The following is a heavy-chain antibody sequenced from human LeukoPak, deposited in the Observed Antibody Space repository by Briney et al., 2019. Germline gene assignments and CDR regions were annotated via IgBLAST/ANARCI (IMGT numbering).Heavy chain of an antibody. D-gene: IGHD3-22*01. CDR1: GFTFSSFG. J-gene: IGHJ4*02. V-gene: IGHV3-33*01. CDR3: ARLQPYFYDSSGYSDY. CDR2: IWYDGSNK. Sequence: GGSLRPSCATSGFTFSSFGMHWVRQAPGKGLEWVAVIWYDGSNKYYADSVKGRFTISRDNSKSTLYLQMNSLRAEDTAVYYCARLQPYFYDSSGYSDYWGQGTLVTVSS.